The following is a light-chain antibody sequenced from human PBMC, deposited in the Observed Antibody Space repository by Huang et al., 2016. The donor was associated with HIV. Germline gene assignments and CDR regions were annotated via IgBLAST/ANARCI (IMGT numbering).Light chain of an antibody. Sequence: IQMTQSPSSLSASVGERVTITCRASQTIKYYLNWYQQKPGKAPDLLIYASSSLHSGVPSRFSGSGSGTDFTLTISSLQPEDFATYYCQQSYTTPVTFDGGTKVEI. CDR1: QTIKYY. V-gene: IGKV1-39*01. J-gene: IGKJ4*01. CDR2: ASS. CDR3: QQSYTTPVT.